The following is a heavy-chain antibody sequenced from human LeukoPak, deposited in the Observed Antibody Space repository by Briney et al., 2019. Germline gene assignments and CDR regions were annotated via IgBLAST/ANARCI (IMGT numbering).Heavy chain of an antibody. V-gene: IGHV3-7*01. CDR1: GFTFSSYW. D-gene: IGHD4-23*01. Sequence: PGGSLRLSCAASGFTFSSYWMSWVRQAPGKGLEWVANIKQDGSEKYYVDSVKGRFTISRDNAKNSLYLQMNSLRAEDTAVNYCASYGGNSRGAFDIGGQGKLVTVSS. J-gene: IGHJ3*02. CDR2: IKQDGSEK. CDR3: ASYGGNSRGAFDI.